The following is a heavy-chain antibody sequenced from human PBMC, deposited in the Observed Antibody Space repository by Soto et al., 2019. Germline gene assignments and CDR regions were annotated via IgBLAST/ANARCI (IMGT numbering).Heavy chain of an antibody. CDR1: GFTFSNAW. V-gene: IGHV3-15*07. CDR2: IKSKTDGGTT. CDR3: TTGYYDSSGYYYVPAVSKLRIGLDY. J-gene: IGHJ4*02. Sequence: GGSLRLSCTASGFTFSNAWMNWVRQAPGKGLEWVGRIKSKTDGGTTDYAAPVKGRFTISRDDSKNTLYLQMNSLKTEDTAVYYCTTGYYDSSGYYYVPAVSKLRIGLDYWGQGTLVTVSS. D-gene: IGHD3-22*01.